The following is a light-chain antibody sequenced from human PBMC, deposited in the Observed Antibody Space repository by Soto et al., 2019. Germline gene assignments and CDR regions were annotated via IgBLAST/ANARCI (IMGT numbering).Light chain of an antibody. CDR1: ISDVGGYNY. V-gene: IGLV2-14*03. CDR3: SSYTSSSTYV. CDR2: DVS. J-gene: IGLJ1*01. Sequence: QSALTQPASVSGSPGQSISISCTGTISDVGGYNYVSWYQQHPGKAPKLMLYDVSNRPSGVSNRFSGSKSGNTASLTIAGLQAEDEADYYCSSYTSSSTYVCGTGTKLTVL.